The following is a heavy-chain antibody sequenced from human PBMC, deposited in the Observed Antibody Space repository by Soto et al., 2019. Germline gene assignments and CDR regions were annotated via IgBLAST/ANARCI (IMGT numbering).Heavy chain of an antibody. CDR2: ISYDGSNK. J-gene: IGHJ4*02. CDR3: AREGSPIAAYFDN. V-gene: IGHV3-30-3*01. Sequence: GGSLRLSCAASGFTFSSYAMHWVRQAPGKGLEWVAVISYDGSNKYYADSVKGRFTISRDNSKNTLYLQMNSLRAEDTAVYYCAREGSPIAAYFDNWGQGTLVTVSS. CDR1: GFTFSSYA. D-gene: IGHD6-6*01.